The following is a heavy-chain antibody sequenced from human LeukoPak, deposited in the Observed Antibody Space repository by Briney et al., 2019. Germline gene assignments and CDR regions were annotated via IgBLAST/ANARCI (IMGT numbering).Heavy chain of an antibody. CDR1: GLTVRTNY. V-gene: IGHV3-53*01. J-gene: IGHJ6*02. Sequence: SGGSWRLSCTASGLTVRTNYLSWVGQAPGKGRECVSIIYSDGSTYYADSVKGRFTISRDTSKNTLYLQMNSLRAEDTAVSYCARDLGHYYGIDVWGQGTTVTVSS. CDR3: ARDLGHYYGIDV. CDR2: IYSDGST.